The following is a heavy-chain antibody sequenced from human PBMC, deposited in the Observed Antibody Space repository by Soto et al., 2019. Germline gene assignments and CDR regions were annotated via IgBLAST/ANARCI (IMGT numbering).Heavy chain of an antibody. D-gene: IGHD7-27*01. Sequence: QVHLVQSATEVKRPGASVKVSCQTSGFTFTSHAIQWVRQAPGQRPEWLGWINAGNGNTKYSRRFQGRITITRDTAASTAYMELDSLTSEDTALFYCARAPINPKWGVTMFDCWGQGTLVTVSS. CDR2: INAGNGNT. CDR1: GFTFTSHA. J-gene: IGHJ4*02. CDR3: ARAPINPKWGVTMFDC. V-gene: IGHV1-3*01.